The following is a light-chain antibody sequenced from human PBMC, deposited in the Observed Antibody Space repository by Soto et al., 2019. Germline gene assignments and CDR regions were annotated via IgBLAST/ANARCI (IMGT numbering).Light chain of an antibody. CDR3: QERTSWPLT. V-gene: IGKV3D-20*02. CDR1: QSVSSSY. J-gene: IGKJ4*02. CDR2: GAS. Sequence: IAFNKSPCTLSSSAGERATLSCRASQSVSSSYLAWYQQKPGQAPGLLIYGASNRASGVPDRFSGGGSGTDFTLTISSLEPEDFALYFSQERTSWPLTFGGGTKVAIK.